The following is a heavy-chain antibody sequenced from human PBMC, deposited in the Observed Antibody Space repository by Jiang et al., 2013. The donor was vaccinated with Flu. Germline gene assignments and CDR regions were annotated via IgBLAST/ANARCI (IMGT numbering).Heavy chain of an antibody. J-gene: IGHJ4*02. V-gene: IGHV4-61*02. D-gene: IGHD5-12*01. CDR3: VSGYSYPLYYFDN. CDR2: IYTSGST. Sequence: PGLVKTSQTLSLTCTVSGGSISSGSHYWSWIRQPAGRGLEWLGRIYTSGSTNYNPSLKSRVTISIDTSENQFSLKLSSVTAADTAVYYCVSGYSYPLYYFDNWGQGTLVTVSS. CDR1: GGSISSGSHY.